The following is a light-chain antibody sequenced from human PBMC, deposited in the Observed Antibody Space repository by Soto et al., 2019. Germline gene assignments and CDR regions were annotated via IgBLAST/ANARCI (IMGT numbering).Light chain of an antibody. CDR2: DVS. V-gene: IGLV2-14*01. Sequence: QSALTQPASVSGYPGQSITISCTGASSDVGAYNYVAWCQQHPGKGPKLLIYDVSNRPSGFSSRFSGSKSGNTASLTISGLRAEDEADYFCSSYTNSSTYVFGTGTKLTVL. J-gene: IGLJ1*01. CDR1: SSDVGAYNY. CDR3: SSYTNSSTYV.